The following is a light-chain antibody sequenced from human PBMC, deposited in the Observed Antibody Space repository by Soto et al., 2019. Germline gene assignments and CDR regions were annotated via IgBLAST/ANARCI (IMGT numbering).Light chain of an antibody. CDR3: QPYDSSLSGFYV. J-gene: IGLJ1*01. CDR1: SSNIGAGYD. CDR2: GNS. V-gene: IGLV1-40*01. Sequence: QSALTQPPSVSGAPGQRVTISCTGSSSNIGAGYDVHWYQQLPGTAPKLLIYGNSSRPSGVPDRFSGSKSGTSASLAITGLQAEDEADYYCQPYDSSLSGFYVFGTGTKLTVL.